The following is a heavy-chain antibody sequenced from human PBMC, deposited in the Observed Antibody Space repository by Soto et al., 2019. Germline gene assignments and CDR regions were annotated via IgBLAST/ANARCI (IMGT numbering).Heavy chain of an antibody. J-gene: IGHJ6*04. CDR3: ARDLRGRGLADYSYWGMDV. CDR2: INPNSGGT. D-gene: IGHD6-19*01. V-gene: IGHV1-2*04. Sequence: GASVKVSCKASGYTFTGYYMHWVRQAPGQGLEWMGWINPNSGGTNYAQKFQGWVTMTRDTSISTAYMELSRLRSGDTAVYYCARDLRGRGLADYSYWGMDVGGKGTRVTVPS. CDR1: GYTFTGYY.